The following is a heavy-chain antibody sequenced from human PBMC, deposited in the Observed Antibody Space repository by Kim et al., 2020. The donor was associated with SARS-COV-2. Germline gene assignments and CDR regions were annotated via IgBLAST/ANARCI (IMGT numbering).Heavy chain of an antibody. CDR3: ARDGRYSAPITIFDGMDV. CDR1: GGSISSYY. D-gene: IGHD3-3*01. V-gene: IGHV4-59*01. J-gene: IGHJ6*02. CDR2: IYYSGST. Sequence: SETLSLTCTVSGGSISSYYWSWIRQPPGKGLEWIGYIYYSGSTNYNPSLKSRVTISVDTSKNQFSLKLSSVTAADTAVYYCARDGRYSAPITIFDGMDVWGQGTTVTVSS.